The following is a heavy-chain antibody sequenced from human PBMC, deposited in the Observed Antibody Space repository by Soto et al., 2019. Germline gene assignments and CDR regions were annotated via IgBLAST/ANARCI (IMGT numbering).Heavy chain of an antibody. CDR1: GYTFTSYG. J-gene: IGHJ4*02. CDR3: ATLPSSGYYGDFDY. V-gene: IGHV1-18*01. Sequence: ASVKVSCKASGYTFTSYGISWVRQAPGQGLEWMGWISAYNGNTNYAQKLQGRVTMTTDTSTSTAYMELRSLRSDDTAVYYCATLPSSGYYGDFDYWGQGTLVTVSS. D-gene: IGHD3-22*01. CDR2: ISAYNGNT.